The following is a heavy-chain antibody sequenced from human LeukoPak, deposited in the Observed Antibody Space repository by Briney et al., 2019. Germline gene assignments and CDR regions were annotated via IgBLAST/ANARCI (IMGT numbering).Heavy chain of an antibody. V-gene: IGHV1-69*04. D-gene: IGHD3-3*01. CDR1: GGTFSSYA. Sequence: VASVKVSCTASGGTFSSYAISWVRQAPGQGLEWMGRIIPILGIANYAQKFQGRVTITADESTSTAYMELSSLRSEDTAVYYCAGSPRAIYDFWSGDLDYWGQGTLVTVSS. J-gene: IGHJ4*02. CDR3: AGSPRAIYDFWSGDLDY. CDR2: IIPILGIA.